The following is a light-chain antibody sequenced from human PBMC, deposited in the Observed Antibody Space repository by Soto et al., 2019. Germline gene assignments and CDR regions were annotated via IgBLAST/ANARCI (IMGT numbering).Light chain of an antibody. CDR1: QSISSW. V-gene: IGKV1-5*01. J-gene: IGKJ1*01. Sequence: IQITQSPSTPSASVGDRVTITCRASQSISSWLAWYQQKPGKAPKLLIYDASSLESGVPSRFSGSGSGTEFTLTIGSLQPDDFATYYCQQYNSYSRTFGQGTKVDIK. CDR3: QQYNSYSRT. CDR2: DAS.